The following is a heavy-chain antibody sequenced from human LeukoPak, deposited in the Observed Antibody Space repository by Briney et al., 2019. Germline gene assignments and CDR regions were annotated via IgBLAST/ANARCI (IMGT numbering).Heavy chain of an antibody. CDR3: TTDTYYDFWSGYYTLDY. D-gene: IGHD3-3*01. CDR2: IKSKTDGGTT. V-gene: IGHV3-15*01. Sequence: PGGSLRLCCAASGFTFSNAWMSWVRQAPGKGLEWVGRIKSKTDGGTTDYAAPVKGRFTVSRDDSKNTLYLQMNSLKTEDTAVYYCTTDTYYDFWSGYYTLDYWGQGTLVTVSS. J-gene: IGHJ4*02. CDR1: GFTFSNAW.